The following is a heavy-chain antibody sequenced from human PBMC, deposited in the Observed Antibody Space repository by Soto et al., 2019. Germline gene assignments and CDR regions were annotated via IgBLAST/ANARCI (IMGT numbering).Heavy chain of an antibody. D-gene: IGHD3-16*01. CDR2: IWYDGSNK. Sequence: GGSLRLSCAASGFTFSSYGMHWVRQAPGKGLEWVAVIWYDGSNKYYADSVKGRFTISRDNSKNTLYLQMNSLRAEDTAVYYCARDKVLWGLSYYYGMDVWGQGTTVTVSS. CDR3: ARDKVLWGLSYYYGMDV. J-gene: IGHJ6*02. CDR1: GFTFSSYG. V-gene: IGHV3-33*01.